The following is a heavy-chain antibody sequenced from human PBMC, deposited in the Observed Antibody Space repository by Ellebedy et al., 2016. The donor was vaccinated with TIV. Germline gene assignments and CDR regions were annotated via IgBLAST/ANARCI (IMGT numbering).Heavy chain of an antibody. CDR1: GYTFTDYH. D-gene: IGHD2-15*01. CDR3: ATVGYCGGGGCYNYFGMDV. Sequence: ASVKVSXXASGYTFTDYHIHWVRQAPGQGLEWMGWINPKSDDTYYAQHFQGWVTMTRDTSVSTVYMVMTNLRSDDTAMYYCATVGYCGGGGCYNYFGMDVWGQGTSVTVSS. J-gene: IGHJ6*02. CDR2: INPKSDDT. V-gene: IGHV1-2*04.